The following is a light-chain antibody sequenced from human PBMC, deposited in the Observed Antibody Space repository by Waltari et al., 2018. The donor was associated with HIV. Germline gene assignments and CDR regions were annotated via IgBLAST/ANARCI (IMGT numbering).Light chain of an antibody. V-gene: IGLV3-21*04. J-gene: IGLJ1*01. Sequence: SYVLTQPPSVSVAPGETARMTCGGYDIGTRSVHWYQQRPGQAPVLVIYTDSDRPSGIPERFAGSNSENTATLTISRVEAGDEADYYCQVWDTSSDHRYVFGPGTKVTVL. CDR1: DIGTRS. CDR3: QVWDTSSDHRYV. CDR2: TDS.